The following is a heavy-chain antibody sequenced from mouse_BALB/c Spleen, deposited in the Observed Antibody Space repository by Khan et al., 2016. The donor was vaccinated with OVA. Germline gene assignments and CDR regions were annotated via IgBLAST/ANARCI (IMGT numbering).Heavy chain of an antibody. CDR1: GYTFSSYT. V-gene: IGHV1-4*02. J-gene: IGHJ2*01. CDR3: ARRRTGYYFDD. Sequence: QVQLQQSAAELARPGASVKMSCKASGYTFSSYTMHWVKQRPGQGLEWIGYINPRSGYTECNQKFKDQTTLTADTSSSNAYMQLSSLTSEDASVDYCARRRTGYYFDDWGQGTTLTVSS. CDR2: INPRSGYT.